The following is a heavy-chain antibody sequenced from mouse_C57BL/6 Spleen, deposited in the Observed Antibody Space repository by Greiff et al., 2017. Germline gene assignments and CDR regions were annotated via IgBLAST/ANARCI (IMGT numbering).Heavy chain of an antibody. Sequence: EVKLVESGGDLVKPGGSLKLSCAASGFTFSSYGMSWVRQTPDKRLEWVANISSGGSYTYYPDSVKGRFTISRDNAKNTLYLQMSSLKSEDTAMYYCARRDYDYDGTFAYWCQGTLVTVSA. CDR3: ARRDYDYDGTFAY. CDR2: ISSGGSYT. J-gene: IGHJ3*01. D-gene: IGHD2-4*01. CDR1: GFTFSSYG. V-gene: IGHV5-6*02.